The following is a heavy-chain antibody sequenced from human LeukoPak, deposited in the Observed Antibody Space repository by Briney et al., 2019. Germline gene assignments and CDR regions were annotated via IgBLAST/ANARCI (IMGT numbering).Heavy chain of an antibody. V-gene: IGHV3-21*01. Sequence: GGSLRLSCAASGFTFSSYSMNWVRQAPGKGLEWVSSISSSSSYIYYADSVKGRFTISRDNAKNSLYLQMNSLRAEDTAVYYCARRYCSSTSCLFDYWGQGTLVTVSS. D-gene: IGHD2-2*01. CDR3: ARRYCSSTSCLFDY. CDR2: ISSSSSYI. J-gene: IGHJ4*02. CDR1: GFTFSSYS.